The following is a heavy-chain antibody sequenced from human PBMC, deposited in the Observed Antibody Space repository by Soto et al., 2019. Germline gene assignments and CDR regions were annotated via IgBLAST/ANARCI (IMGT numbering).Heavy chain of an antibody. J-gene: IGHJ4*02. CDR2: MNPNSGNT. CDR3: ARGRRVVVGASILGRLYYFDY. CDR1: GYTFTSYD. Sequence: QVQLVQSGAEVKKPGASVKVSCKASGYTFTSYDINWVRQATGQGLEWMGWMNPNSGNTGYAQKFQGRVTMTRNTSISTAYMELSSLRSEDTAVYYCARGRRVVVGASILGRLYYFDYWGQGTLVTVSS. V-gene: IGHV1-8*01. D-gene: IGHD2-15*01.